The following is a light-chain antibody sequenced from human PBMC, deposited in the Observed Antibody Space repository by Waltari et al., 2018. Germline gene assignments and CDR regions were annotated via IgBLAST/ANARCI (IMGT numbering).Light chain of an antibody. V-gene: IGLV2-14*01. CDR2: EVS. Sequence: QSALTQPAPVSGSPGQSITISCTGTSSDVGAYNYVSWYQQHPGNAPKLMISEVSNRPSGVSNRFSGSKSGNTASLTISGLQAEDEADYYCSSSTSSSTLVFGGGTKLTVL. CDR1: SSDVGAYNY. CDR3: SSSTSSSTLV. J-gene: IGLJ3*02.